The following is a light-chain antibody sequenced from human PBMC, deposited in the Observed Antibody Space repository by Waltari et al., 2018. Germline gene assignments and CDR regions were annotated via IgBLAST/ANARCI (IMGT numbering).Light chain of an antibody. CDR2: LNSDGSH. CDR3: QTWGTAVV. Sequence: QLVLTQSPSASASLGASVKLTCTLSSGHSSYALAWHQQQPEKGPRYLMKLNSDGSHSKGDGIPDRFSGSSSGAERYLTISSLQSEDEADYYCQTWGTAVVFGGGTKLTVL. CDR1: SGHSSYA. V-gene: IGLV4-69*01. J-gene: IGLJ2*01.